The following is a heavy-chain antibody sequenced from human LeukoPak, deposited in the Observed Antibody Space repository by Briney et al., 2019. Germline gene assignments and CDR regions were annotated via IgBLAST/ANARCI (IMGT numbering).Heavy chain of an antibody. D-gene: IGHD1-1*01. CDR3: GLVTSGNWWFDP. V-gene: IGHV1-2*02. CDR2: INVNNGGT. Sequence: ASVKVSCKAPGYAFTGYHMHWVRRAPGQGLEGMGWINVNNGGTNYALKLQGRVTMTRDTSISTAYMELSSLRSDDTAVYYCGLVTSGNWWFDPWGQGTLVTVSS. J-gene: IGHJ5*02. CDR1: GYAFTGYH.